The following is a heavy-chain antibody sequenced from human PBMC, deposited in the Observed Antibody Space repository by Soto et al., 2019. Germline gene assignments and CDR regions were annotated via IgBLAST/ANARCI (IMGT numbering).Heavy chain of an antibody. V-gene: IGHV3-33*01. CDR3: ARGRASGLCFAELSY. Sequence: QVQLVESGGGVVQPGRSLRLSCAASGFTFSSYGMHWVRQAPGKGLEWVAVIWYDGSNKYYAASVKGRFTIPRDNSKNTLYLQMNSLRAADTAVYYCARGRASGLCFAELSYWGQGTLVTVSS. CDR1: GFTFSSYG. CDR2: IWYDGSNK. D-gene: IGHD3-10*01. J-gene: IGHJ1*01.